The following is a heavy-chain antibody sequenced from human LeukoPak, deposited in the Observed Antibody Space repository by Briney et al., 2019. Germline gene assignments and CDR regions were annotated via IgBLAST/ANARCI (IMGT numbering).Heavy chain of an antibody. V-gene: IGHV1-2*02. Sequence: ASVKVSCKASGYTFTDYYMHWVRQAPGQGLEWMGWINPNSGGTNYAQKFQGRVTMTRDTSISTAYMELSRLRSDDTAVYYCARGNGYSPRGGFDIWGQGTMVTVSS. CDR1: GYTFTDYY. J-gene: IGHJ3*02. D-gene: IGHD5-24*01. CDR2: INPNSGGT. CDR3: ARGNGYSPRGGFDI.